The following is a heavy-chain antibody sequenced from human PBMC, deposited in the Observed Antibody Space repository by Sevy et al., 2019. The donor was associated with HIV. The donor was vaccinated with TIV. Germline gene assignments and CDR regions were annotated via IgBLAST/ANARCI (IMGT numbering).Heavy chain of an antibody. CDR1: GYTFIIYA. J-gene: IGHJ4*02. CDR3: ARDFPTYCGGDCYFDY. Sequence: ASVKVSCKTSGYTFIIYAIHWVRQAPGQRLEWMGWINTDNGNTKYSPKFQDRVTITRDTSASTAYMELSSLTSEDTAMFYCARDFPTYCGGDCYFDYWGQGTLVTVSS. D-gene: IGHD2-21*02. CDR2: INTDNGNT. V-gene: IGHV1-3*04.